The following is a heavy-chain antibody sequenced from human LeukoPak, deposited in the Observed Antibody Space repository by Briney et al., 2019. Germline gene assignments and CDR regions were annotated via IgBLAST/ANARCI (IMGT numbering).Heavy chain of an antibody. CDR2: IIPIFGTA. J-gene: IGHJ4*02. CDR1: GGTFSSYA. V-gene: IGHV1-69*05. CDR3: AREGAGSGSYFDY. Sequence: SVKVSCKASGGTFSSYAISWVRQAPGQGREWMGGIIPIFGTANYAQKFQGRVTITTDASTSTAYMELSSLRSEDTAVYYCAREGAGSGSYFDYWGQGTLVTVSS. D-gene: IGHD1-26*01.